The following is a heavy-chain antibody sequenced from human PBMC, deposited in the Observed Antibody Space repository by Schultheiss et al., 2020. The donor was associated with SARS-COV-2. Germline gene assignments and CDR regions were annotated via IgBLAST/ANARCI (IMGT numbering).Heavy chain of an antibody. J-gene: IGHJ4*02. CDR2: IIPIFGTA. CDR3: ASGAHSSGWYNY. CDR1: GGTFSSYA. D-gene: IGHD6-19*01. Sequence: KISCKASGGTFSSYAISWVRQAPGQGLEWMGGIIPIFGTANYAQKFQGRVTITADESTSTAYMELSSLRSEDTAVYYCASGAHSSGWYNYWGQGTLVTVSS. V-gene: IGHV1-69*01.